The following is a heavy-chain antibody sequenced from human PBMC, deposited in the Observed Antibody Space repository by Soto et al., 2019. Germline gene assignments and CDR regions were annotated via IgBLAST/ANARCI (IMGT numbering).Heavy chain of an antibody. CDR1: SGSISSSNW. CDR2: IYHSGST. V-gene: IGHV4-4*02. CDR3: ARMRYSGYYYYYGMDV. Sequence: SETLSLTCAVSSGSISSSNWWSWVRQPPGKGLEWIGEIYHSGSTNYNPSLKSRVTISVDKSKNQFSLKLSSVTAADTAVYYCARMRYSGYYYYYGMDVWGQGTTVTVSS. J-gene: IGHJ6*02. D-gene: IGHD6-13*01.